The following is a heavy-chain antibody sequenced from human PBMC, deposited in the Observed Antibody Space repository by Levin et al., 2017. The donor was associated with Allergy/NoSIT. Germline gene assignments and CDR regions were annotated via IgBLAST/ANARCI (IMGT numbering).Heavy chain of an antibody. Sequence: PGESLKISCKASGYIFTGYFVHWVRQAPGQGLEWMGWINPNSGDTEYAQKFQGRITMTRDTSINTAYLDLSRLRSDDTALYYCASSIVNTSVINTWYFDLWGRGTLVTVSS. CDR3: ASSIVNTSVINTWYFDL. D-gene: IGHD3-22*01. CDR1: GYIFTGYF. CDR2: INPNSGDT. J-gene: IGHJ2*01. V-gene: IGHV1-2*02.